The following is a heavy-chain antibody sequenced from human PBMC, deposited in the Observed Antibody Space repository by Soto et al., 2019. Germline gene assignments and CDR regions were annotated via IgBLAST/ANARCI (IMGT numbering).Heavy chain of an antibody. D-gene: IGHD5-12*01. CDR1: GGTFSSYA. CDR2: INPSGGST. J-gene: IGHJ4*02. Sequence: ASVKVSCTASGGTFSSYAISWVRQAPGQGLEWMGIINPSGGSTSYAQKFQGRVTMTRDTSTSTVYMEVSSLRSEDTAVYYCARVPKTVDIVATTHFDYWGQGTLVTVSS. CDR3: ARVPKTVDIVATTHFDY. V-gene: IGHV1-46*01.